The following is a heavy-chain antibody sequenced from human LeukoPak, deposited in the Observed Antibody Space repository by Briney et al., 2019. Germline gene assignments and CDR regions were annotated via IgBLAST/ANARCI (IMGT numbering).Heavy chain of an antibody. V-gene: IGHV3-30*18. CDR2: ISYDGSNK. J-gene: IGHJ4*02. D-gene: IGHD6-19*01. CDR1: GFTFSRYG. Sequence: PGGSLRLSCAASGFTFSRYGMHWVRQAPGKGLEWVAVISYDGSNKYYADSVKGRFTISRDNSKNTLYLQMNSLRAEDTAVYYCAKNKPSQWLVRVSDYWGQGTLVTVSS. CDR3: AKNKPSQWLVRVSDY.